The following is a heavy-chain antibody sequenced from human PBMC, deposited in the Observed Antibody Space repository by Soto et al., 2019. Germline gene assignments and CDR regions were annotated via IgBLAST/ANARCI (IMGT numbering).Heavy chain of an antibody. D-gene: IGHD6-13*01. J-gene: IGHJ6*02. CDR2: ISSSSSYI. Sequence: AGGSLRLSCAASGFTFSSYSMNWVRQAPGKGLEWVSSISSSSSYIYYADSVKGRFTISRDNAKNSLYLQMNSLRAEDTAVYYCARSRIAAARYYYYYGMDVWGQGTTVTVSS. CDR1: GFTFSSYS. CDR3: ARSRIAAARYYYYYGMDV. V-gene: IGHV3-21*01.